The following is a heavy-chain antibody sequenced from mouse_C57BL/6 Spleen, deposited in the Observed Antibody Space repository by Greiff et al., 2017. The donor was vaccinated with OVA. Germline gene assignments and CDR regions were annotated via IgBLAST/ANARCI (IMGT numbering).Heavy chain of an antibody. CDR3: ARGGMCWYFGV. J-gene: IGHJ1*03. Sequence: QVQLQQPGAELVRPGSSVKLSCKASGYTFTSYWMDWVKQRPGQGLEWIGNIYPSDSETHYNQKFKDKATLTVDKSSSTAYMQLSSLTSEDSAVYYCARGGMCWYFGVWGTGTTVTVAS. CDR1: GYTFTSYW. CDR2: IYPSDSET. V-gene: IGHV1-61*01.